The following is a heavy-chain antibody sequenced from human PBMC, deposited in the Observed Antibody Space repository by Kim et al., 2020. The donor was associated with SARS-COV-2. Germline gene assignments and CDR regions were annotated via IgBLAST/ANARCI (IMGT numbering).Heavy chain of an antibody. CDR3: ARRAAGDSGLDH. CDR2: IDPSGDYT. D-gene: IGHD7-27*01. J-gene: IGHJ4*02. CDR1: GYTFTISY. V-gene: IGHV1-46*01. Sequence: ASVKVSCKTSGYTFTISYIHWVRQAPGQGLEWMGTIDPSGDYTKYAQEFQGRVTLTSDTSTSTAFMELNGLTYEDTALYYCARRAAGDSGLDHWGQGTLVTVSS.